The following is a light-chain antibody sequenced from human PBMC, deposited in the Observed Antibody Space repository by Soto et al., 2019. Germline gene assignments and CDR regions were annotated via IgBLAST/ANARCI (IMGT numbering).Light chain of an antibody. CDR1: SSDVGAYNF. V-gene: IGLV2-14*03. CDR3: SSYTTSNTLV. Sequence: QSALTQPASVSGSPGQSITISCTGTSSDVGAYNFVSWYQQHPGKAPKLMIYDVTNRPSGVSSRFSGSKSGNTASLAISGLQAEDEADYYCSSYTTSNTLVFGGGTHLTVL. J-gene: IGLJ2*01. CDR2: DVT.